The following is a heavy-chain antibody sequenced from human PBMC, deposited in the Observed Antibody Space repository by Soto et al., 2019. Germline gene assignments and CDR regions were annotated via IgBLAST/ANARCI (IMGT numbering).Heavy chain of an antibody. J-gene: IGHJ4*02. CDR1: GYTFTSYY. CDR3: ARGRRDGYNLRRGYFGY. D-gene: IGHD5-12*01. Sequence: GASVKVSCKASGYTFTSYYMHWVRQAPGQGLEWMGIINPSGGSTSYAQKFQGRVTMTRDTSTSTVYMELSSLRSEDTAVYYCARGRRDGYNLRRGYFGYWGQGTLVTVSS. V-gene: IGHV1-46*01. CDR2: INPSGGST.